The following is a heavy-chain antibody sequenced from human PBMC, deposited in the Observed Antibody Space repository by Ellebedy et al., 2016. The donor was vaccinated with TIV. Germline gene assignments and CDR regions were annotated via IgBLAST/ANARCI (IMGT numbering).Heavy chain of an antibody. CDR2: IRSKSDGWTT. D-gene: IGHD1-26*01. CDR1: GFTSTTAR. J-gene: IGHJ3*01. Sequence: PGGSLRLSCAASGFTSTTARIACVRHAPGKGLEWVGRIRSKSDGWTTDYAAPVKGRFTISRDDSKNTLYLQMNSLKTEETAVYYCMNSGGRWAWGQGTMVTVSP. CDR3: MNSGGRWA. V-gene: IGHV3-15*01.